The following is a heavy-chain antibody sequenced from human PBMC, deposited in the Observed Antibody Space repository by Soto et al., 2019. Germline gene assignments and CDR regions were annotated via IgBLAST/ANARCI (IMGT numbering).Heavy chain of an antibody. D-gene: IGHD2-21*02. Sequence: EVQLLESGGGLVQPGGSLRLSCAASGFTFSSYAMSWVRQAPGRGLEWVSAISGSGGTTYYGDSVRGRFTVSRHNSRDTLYLQMSSLRADDAALYYCARNCGGDCYTTFDYWGQGTLVTVSS. CDR2: ISGSGGTT. V-gene: IGHV3-23*01. CDR3: ARNCGGDCYTTFDY. CDR1: GFTFSSYA. J-gene: IGHJ4*02.